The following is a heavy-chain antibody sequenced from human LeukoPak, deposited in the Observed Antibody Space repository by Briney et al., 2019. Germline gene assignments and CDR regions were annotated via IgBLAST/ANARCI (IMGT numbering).Heavy chain of an antibody. CDR2: MNPNSGNT. Sequence: ASVKVSCKASGYTFTSYDINWVRQAPGQGLEWMGWMNPNSGNTGYAQKFQGRVTMTRNTSISTAYMELSSLRSEDTAVYYCARVLGSSLGSDAFDIWGQGTMVTVSS. J-gene: IGHJ3*02. CDR1: GYTFTSYD. V-gene: IGHV1-8*01. D-gene: IGHD1-26*01. CDR3: ARVLGSSLGSDAFDI.